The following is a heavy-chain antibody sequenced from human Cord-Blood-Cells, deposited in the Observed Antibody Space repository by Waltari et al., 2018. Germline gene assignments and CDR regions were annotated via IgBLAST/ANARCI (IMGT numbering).Heavy chain of an antibody. Sequence: QVQLQQWGAGLLKPSETLSLTCAVYGGSFSGYYWSWIRQPPGKGLEWIGEINHSGSTNNNPSRKRRVTISVDTANNQFSLKLSSVSAADTAVYYCARATSWGWGAFDIWGQGTMVTVSS. V-gene: IGHV4-34*01. D-gene: IGHD3-16*01. J-gene: IGHJ3*02. CDR2: INHSGST. CDR1: GGSFSGYY. CDR3: ARATSWGWGAFDI.